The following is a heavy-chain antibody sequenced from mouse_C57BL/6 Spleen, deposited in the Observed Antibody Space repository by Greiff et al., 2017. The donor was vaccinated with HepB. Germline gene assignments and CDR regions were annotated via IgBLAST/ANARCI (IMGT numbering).Heavy chain of an antibody. V-gene: IGHV1-26*01. CDR3: ARGGYYGSNYFDY. CDR1: GYTFTDYY. CDR2: INPNNGGT. D-gene: IGHD1-1*01. J-gene: IGHJ2*01. Sequence: VQLQQSGPELVKPGASVKISCKASGYTFTDYYMNWVKQSHGKSLEWIGDINPNNGGTSYNQKFKGKATLTVDKSSSTAYMELRSLTSEDSAVYYCARGGYYGSNYFDYWGQGTTLTVSS.